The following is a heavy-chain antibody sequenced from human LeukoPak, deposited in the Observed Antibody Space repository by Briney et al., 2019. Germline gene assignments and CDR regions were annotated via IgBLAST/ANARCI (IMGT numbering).Heavy chain of an antibody. Sequence: PGGSLRLSCAASGFTFSSYGMSWVRQAPGRGLEWVSAISGSGGSTYYADSVKGGFTISRDNSNNTLYLQMNSLRAEDTAVYYCAKGQVGLVYYFDYWGQGTLVTVSS. CDR2: ISGSGGST. CDR1: GFTFSSYG. V-gene: IGHV3-23*01. CDR3: AKGQVGLVYYFDY. D-gene: IGHD3/OR15-3a*01. J-gene: IGHJ4*02.